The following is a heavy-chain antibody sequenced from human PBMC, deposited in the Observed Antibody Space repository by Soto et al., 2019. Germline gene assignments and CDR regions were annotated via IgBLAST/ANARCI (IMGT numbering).Heavy chain of an antibody. V-gene: IGHV5-10-1*01. CDR1: GYIFTSYW. CDR2: IDPSDSYT. J-gene: IGHJ4*02. CDR3: ASPRGDSYGFDY. Sequence: VESLKISCKGSGYIFTSYWISWFLEMPGKGLEWMGRIDPSDSYTNYSPSFQGHVTISADKSISTAYLQWSSLKASDTAMYYCASPRGDSYGFDYWGQGTLVTVSS. D-gene: IGHD5-18*01.